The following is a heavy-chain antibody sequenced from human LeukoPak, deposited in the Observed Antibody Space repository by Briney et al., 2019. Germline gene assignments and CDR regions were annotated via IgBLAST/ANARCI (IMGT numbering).Heavy chain of an antibody. Sequence: SETLSLTCTVSGGSISSYYWSWIRQPPGKGLEWIGSIYYSGSTYYNPSLKSRVTISVDTSKNQFSLKLSSVTAADTAVYYCARDFRPGGGGDPLDYWGQGTLVTVSS. CDR3: ARDFRPGGGGDPLDY. D-gene: IGHD3-16*01. V-gene: IGHV4-39*07. CDR1: GGSISSYY. CDR2: IYYSGST. J-gene: IGHJ4*02.